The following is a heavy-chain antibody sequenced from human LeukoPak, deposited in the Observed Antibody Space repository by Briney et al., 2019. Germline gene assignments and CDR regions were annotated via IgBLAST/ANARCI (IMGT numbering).Heavy chain of an antibody. V-gene: IGHV1-18*01. J-gene: IGHJ4*02. Sequence: ASVKVSCKASGYTFTSYGISWVRQAPGQGLEWMGWISAYNGNTNYAQKLQGRVTITADKSTSTAYMELSSLRSEDTAVYYCALHTYYYDSSGYYPPYFDYWGQGTLVTVSS. CDR3: ALHTYYYDSSGYYPPYFDY. CDR2: ISAYNGNT. CDR1: GYTFTSYG. D-gene: IGHD3-22*01.